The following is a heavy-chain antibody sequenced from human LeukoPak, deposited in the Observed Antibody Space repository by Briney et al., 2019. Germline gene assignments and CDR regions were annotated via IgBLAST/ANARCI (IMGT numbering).Heavy chain of an antibody. Sequence: PSATLSLTCTVSGGSVSSYYWSWIRQPAGKGLEWIGRIYTSGSTNYNPSLRGRVTISVDKSKNQFFLKLTSVTAADTAVYYCARDPGYDYADYIQDPFDIWGHGTMVAVSS. V-gene: IGHV4-4*07. J-gene: IGHJ3*02. CDR2: IYTSGST. CDR1: GGSVSSYY. D-gene: IGHD4-17*01. CDR3: ARDPGYDYADYIQDPFDI.